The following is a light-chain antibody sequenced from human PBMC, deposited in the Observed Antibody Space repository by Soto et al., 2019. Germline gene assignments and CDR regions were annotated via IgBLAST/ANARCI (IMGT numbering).Light chain of an antibody. J-gene: IGLJ2*01. V-gene: IGLV2-11*01. CDR3: CSYAGSYTVL. Sequence: QSALTQPRSGSGSPGQSVTISCTGTSSDVGGYNYVSWYQQHPGKAPKLMIYDVSKRPSGVPDRFSGSKSGNTASLTISGLQAEDEADYYCCSYAGSYTVLFGGGTKLTVL. CDR1: SSDVGGYNY. CDR2: DVS.